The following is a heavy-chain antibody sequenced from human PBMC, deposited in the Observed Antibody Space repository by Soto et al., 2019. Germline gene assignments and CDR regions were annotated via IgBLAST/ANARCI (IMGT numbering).Heavy chain of an antibody. J-gene: IGHJ4*02. D-gene: IGHD3-16*01. CDR3: VRSGHTFGGAM. Sequence: ETLSLTCSVSGASMNNYYGSWVRQPPGRGLEWIGYMYSSGSSNYNSSLKSRVTISVDTSKNQFSLKLSSVTAADTAVYYCVRSGHTFGGAMWGLGTLVTV. V-gene: IGHV4-59*01. CDR1: GASMNNYY. CDR2: MYSSGSS.